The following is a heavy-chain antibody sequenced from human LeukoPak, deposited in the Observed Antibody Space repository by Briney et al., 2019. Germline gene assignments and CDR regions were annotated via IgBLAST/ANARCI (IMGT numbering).Heavy chain of an antibody. V-gene: IGHV4-59*01. J-gene: IGHJ4*02. D-gene: IGHD5-18*01. CDR2: IYYSGST. CDR3: ARLHTAMAIDY. CDR1: GGSISSYY. Sequence: SETLSLTCTVSGGSISSYYWSWIRQPPGMGLEWIGYIYYSGSTNYNPSLKSRVTISVDTSKNQFSLKLSSVTAADTAVYYCARLHTAMAIDYWGQGTLVTVSS.